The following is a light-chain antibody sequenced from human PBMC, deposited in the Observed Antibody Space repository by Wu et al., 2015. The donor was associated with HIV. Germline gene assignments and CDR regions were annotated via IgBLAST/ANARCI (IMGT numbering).Light chain of an antibody. CDR3: QQRSNWPIT. J-gene: IGKJ5*01. CDR1: QTVNNY. CDR2: DAS. Sequence: EIVLTQSPATLSLSPGERATLSCRANQTVNNYLAWYQQKPGQSPTLLIYDASNRATGIPARFSGSGPGTDFTLTISSLEPEDFAVYYCQQRSNWPITFGQGTRLEIK. V-gene: IGKV3-11*01.